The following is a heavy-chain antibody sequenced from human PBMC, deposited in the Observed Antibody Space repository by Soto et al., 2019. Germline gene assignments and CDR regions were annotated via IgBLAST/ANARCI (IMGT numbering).Heavy chain of an antibody. D-gene: IGHD6-19*01. CDR1: GFTFSSYA. J-gene: IGHJ4*02. V-gene: IGHV3-23*01. CDR3: AKVRSSGWYFDY. CDR2: ISGSGGST. Sequence: TGGSLRLSCAASGFTFSSYAMSWVRQAPGKGLEWVSAISGSGGSTYYADSVKGRFTISRDNSKNTLYLQMNSLRAEDTAVYYCAKVRSSGWYFDYWGQGTLVTVSS.